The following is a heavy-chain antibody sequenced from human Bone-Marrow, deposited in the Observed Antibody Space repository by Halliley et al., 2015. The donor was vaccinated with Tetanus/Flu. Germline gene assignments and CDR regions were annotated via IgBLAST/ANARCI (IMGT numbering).Heavy chain of an antibody. J-gene: IGHJ3*02. CDR3: ARDRLNSFDI. V-gene: IGHV3-33*01. Sequence: KDLEWVATIWYDGSHTYYGDSVKGRFTVSRDNSKNTMFLEMDSLRADDTAVYFWARDRLNSFDIWGQGTMVTVSS. CDR2: IWYDGSHT.